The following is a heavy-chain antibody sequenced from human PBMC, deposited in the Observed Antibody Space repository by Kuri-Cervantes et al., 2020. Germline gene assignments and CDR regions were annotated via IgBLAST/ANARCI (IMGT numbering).Heavy chain of an antibody. V-gene: IGHV3-9*01. J-gene: IGHJ6*03. Sequence: GGSLRLSCAASEFTFDDYAMHWVRQAPGKGLEWVSGISWNSGSIGYADSVKGRFTISRDNAKNSLYLQMNSLRAEDTALYYCARAEVPAAIELSYYYYYMDVWGKGTTVTVSS. CDR1: EFTFDDYA. D-gene: IGHD2-2*01. CDR3: ARAEVPAAIELSYYYYYMDV. CDR2: ISWNSGSI.